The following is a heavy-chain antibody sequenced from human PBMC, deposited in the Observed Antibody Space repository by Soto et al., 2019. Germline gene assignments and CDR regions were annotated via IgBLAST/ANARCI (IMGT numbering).Heavy chain of an antibody. CDR2: IYYSGST. V-gene: IGHV4-59*01. CDR1: GGSISSYY. CDR3: AGYSSSWSRYYYYYGMDV. D-gene: IGHD6-13*01. Sequence: SETLSLTCTVSGGSISSYYWSWIRQPPGKGLEWIGYIYYSGSTNYNPSLKGRVTISVDTSKNQFSLKLSSVTAADTAVYYCAGYSSSWSRYYYYYGMDVWGQGTTVTVSS. J-gene: IGHJ6*02.